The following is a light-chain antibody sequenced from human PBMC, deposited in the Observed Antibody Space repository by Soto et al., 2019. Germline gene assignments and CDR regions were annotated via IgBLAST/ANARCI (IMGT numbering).Light chain of an antibody. J-gene: IGKJ1*01. CDR2: LGS. CDR3: MQALQTPWT. CDR1: QSLLHSSGYHY. Sequence: LMTQSPLSLPVTPGEPASISCRSTQSLLHSSGYHYLDWYLQKPGQSPQLLIYLGSNRSSGVPDRFSGSGSGTDFALKIRRVETDDVGVYYCMQALQTPWTFGQGTKVELK. V-gene: IGKV2-28*01.